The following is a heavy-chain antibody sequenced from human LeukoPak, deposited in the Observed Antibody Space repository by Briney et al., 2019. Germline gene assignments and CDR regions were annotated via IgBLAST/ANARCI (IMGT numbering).Heavy chain of an antibody. CDR3: ARAFVRGVSSYYFYMDV. Sequence: PSETLSLTCTVSGGSISSYYWSWIRQPPGKGLEWIGYIYYSGSTNYNPSLKSRVTISVDTSKNQFSLTLSSVTAADTAVYYCARAFVRGVSSYYFYMDVWGKGATVTISS. J-gene: IGHJ6*03. V-gene: IGHV4-59*01. CDR1: GGSISSYY. CDR2: IYYSGST. D-gene: IGHD3-10*01.